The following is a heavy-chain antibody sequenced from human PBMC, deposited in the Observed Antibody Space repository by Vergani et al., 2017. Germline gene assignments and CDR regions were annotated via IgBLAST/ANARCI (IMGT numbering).Heavy chain of an antibody. D-gene: IGHD3-10*01. J-gene: IGHJ5*02. CDR2: IYSGNEK. CDR1: GSTVSGNY. Sequence: ELQLVESGGGLVQPGGSLRLSCAASGSTVSGNYMTWVRQVPGKGLVVVSHIYSGNEKYYADSVKGRVTSSRDTSKNTLHLQVNNLRVEDTAVYYCARGNYYGSGTCVDPWGQGTLVTVSS. V-gene: IGHV3-66*02. CDR3: ARGNYYGSGTCVDP.